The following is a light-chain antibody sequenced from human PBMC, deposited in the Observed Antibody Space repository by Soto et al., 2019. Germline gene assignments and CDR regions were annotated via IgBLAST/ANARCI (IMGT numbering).Light chain of an antibody. CDR2: GAS. J-gene: IGKJ2*01. CDR3: QQGHNWPLT. CDR1: QSINSE. Sequence: EIVMTQSPATLSLSPGERAALSCRASQSINSELAWYQQKPGQPPRLLIYGASTRATGVPARFTGSESGSAFTLTISGLQSEDFPVYYCQQGHNWPLTFGQGTRLEI. V-gene: IGKV3-15*01.